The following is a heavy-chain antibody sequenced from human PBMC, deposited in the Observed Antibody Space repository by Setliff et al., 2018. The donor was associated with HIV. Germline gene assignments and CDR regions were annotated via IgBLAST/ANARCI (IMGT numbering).Heavy chain of an antibody. Sequence: PGGSLRLSCAGSGFIFRNFWMNWVRQAPGKGLEWVANINGDGSEKYYVDSVKGRFTISRDNAKNSLYLQLNRLRAEDTAVYYCARSRVKVDWFDPWGQGTLVTVSS. CDR1: GFIFRNFW. D-gene: IGHD2-2*01. CDR3: ARSRVKVDWFDP. V-gene: IGHV3-7*03. CDR2: INGDGSEK. J-gene: IGHJ5*02.